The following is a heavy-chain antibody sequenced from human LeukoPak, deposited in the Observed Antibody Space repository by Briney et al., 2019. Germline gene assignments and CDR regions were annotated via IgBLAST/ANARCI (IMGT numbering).Heavy chain of an antibody. CDR2: IYHSGST. Sequence: PSETLSLTCTVSGYSISSGYYWGWIRQPPGKGLEWIGSIYHSGSTYYNPSLKSRVTISVDTSKNQFSLKLSSVTAADTAVYYCARLRCSSTSCYVDYWGQGTLVTASS. CDR1: GYSISSGYY. D-gene: IGHD2-2*01. CDR3: ARLRCSSTSCYVDY. V-gene: IGHV4-38-2*02. J-gene: IGHJ4*02.